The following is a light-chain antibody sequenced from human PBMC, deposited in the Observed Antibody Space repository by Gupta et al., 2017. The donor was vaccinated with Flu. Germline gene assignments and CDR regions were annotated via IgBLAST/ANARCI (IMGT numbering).Light chain of an antibody. J-gene: IGKJ4*01. V-gene: IGKV1-8*01. CDR1: QGISSY. CDR2: AAS. CDR3: QQEDSYPFT. Sequence: AIRMTQSPSSFSASTGDRVTITCRASQGISSYLAWYQQKPGKAPKLLIYAASTLQSGVPSRFSGSGSGTDFTLTISCLQSEDFATYYCQQEDSYPFTFGGGTKVEIK.